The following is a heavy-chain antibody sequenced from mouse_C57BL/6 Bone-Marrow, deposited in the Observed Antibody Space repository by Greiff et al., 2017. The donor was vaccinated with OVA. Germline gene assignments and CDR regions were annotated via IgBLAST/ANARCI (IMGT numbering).Heavy chain of an antibody. D-gene: IGHD1-1*01. CDR1: GYTFTSYW. J-gene: IGHJ2*01. Sequence: LVESGAELVRPGTSVTLSCKASGYTFTSYWMHWVKQRPGQGLEWIGVIDPSDSYTNYNQNFKGMATLTVDTSSSTAYMQLSSLTSEDSAVYYCARFYYYGSKGYWGQGTTLTVSS. V-gene: IGHV1-59*01. CDR3: ARFYYYGSKGY. CDR2: IDPSDSYT.